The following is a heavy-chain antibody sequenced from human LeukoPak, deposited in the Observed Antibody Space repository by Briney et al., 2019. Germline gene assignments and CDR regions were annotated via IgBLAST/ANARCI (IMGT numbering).Heavy chain of an antibody. V-gene: IGHV3-23*01. CDR2: ISGSGGST. Sequence: GGSLRLSCAASGFTVSSNYMSWVRQAPGKGLEWVSAISGSGGSTYYVDSVKGRFTISRDNSKNTLYLQMNSLRAEDTAVYYCARHIDRIVGATTFDYWGQGTLVTVSS. CDR1: GFTVSSNY. D-gene: IGHD1-26*01. J-gene: IGHJ4*02. CDR3: ARHIDRIVGATTFDY.